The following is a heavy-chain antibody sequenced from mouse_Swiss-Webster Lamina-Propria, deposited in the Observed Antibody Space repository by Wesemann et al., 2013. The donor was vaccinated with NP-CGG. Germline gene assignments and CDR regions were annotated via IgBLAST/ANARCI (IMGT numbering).Heavy chain of an antibody. Sequence: GAELVKPGASVKLSCKASGYTFTSYYMYWVKQRPGQGLEWIGEINPSNGGTNFNEKFKSKATLTVDKSSSTAYMQLSSLTSEDSAVYYCTRSDPWFAYWGQGTLVTVSA. J-gene: IGHJ3*01. V-gene: IGHV1S81*02. CDR2: INPSNGGT. CDR3: TRSDPWFAY. CDR1: GYTFTSYY.